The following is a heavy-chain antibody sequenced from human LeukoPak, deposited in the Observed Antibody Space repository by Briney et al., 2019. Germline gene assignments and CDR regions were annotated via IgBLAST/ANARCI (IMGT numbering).Heavy chain of an antibody. CDR1: GGPISSHY. D-gene: IGHD4-17*01. J-gene: IGHJ4*02. CDR2: IYYSGST. V-gene: IGHV4-59*11. Sequence: PSETLSLTCTVSGGPISSHYWSWIRQPPGKGLEWIGYIYYSGSTNYNPSLKSRVTISVDTSKNQFSLKLSSVTAADTAVYYCAREGTTNRPLDYWGQGTLVTVSS. CDR3: AREGTTNRPLDY.